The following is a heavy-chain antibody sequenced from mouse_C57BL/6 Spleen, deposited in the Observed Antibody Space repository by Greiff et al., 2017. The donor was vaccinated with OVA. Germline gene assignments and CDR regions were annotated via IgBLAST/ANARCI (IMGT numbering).Heavy chain of an antibody. CDR2: ISYDGSN. D-gene: IGHD1-1*01. CDR3: ASLYGSSHWYFDV. J-gene: IGHJ1*03. Sequence: DVKLQESGPGLVKPSQSLSLTCSVTGYSITSGYYWNWIRQFPGNKLEWMGYISYDGSNNYNPSLKNRISITRDTSKNQFFLKLNSVTTEDTATYYCASLYGSSHWYFDVWGTGTTVTVSS. V-gene: IGHV3-6*01. CDR1: GYSITSGYY.